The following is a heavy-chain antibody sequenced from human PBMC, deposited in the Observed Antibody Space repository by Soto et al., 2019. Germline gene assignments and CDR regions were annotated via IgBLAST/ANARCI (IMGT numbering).Heavy chain of an antibody. Sequence: EVQLVESGGGLVKPGGSLRLSCAASGFTFSSYSMNWVRQAPGKGLEWVSSISSSRSYIYYADSVKGRFTISRDNAKNSLYLQKNSMMAVDTAVYYCAREGYNWNYQGDYWGQGTLVTVSS. CDR3: AREGYNWNYQGDY. J-gene: IGHJ4*02. D-gene: IGHD1-7*01. V-gene: IGHV3-21*01. CDR2: ISSSRSYI. CDR1: GFTFSSYS.